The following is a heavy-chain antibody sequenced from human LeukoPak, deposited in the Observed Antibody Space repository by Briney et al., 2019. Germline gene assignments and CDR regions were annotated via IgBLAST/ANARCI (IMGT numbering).Heavy chain of an antibody. CDR1: GFTFSSYA. J-gene: IGHJ4*02. CDR2: ISGSGGST. D-gene: IGHD4-11*01. V-gene: IGHV3-23*01. Sequence: GGSLRLSCAASGFTFSSYAMSWVRQAPGKGLEWVSAISGSGGSTYYADSVKGRFTISRDNAKNSLYLQVNSLRAEDTAVYYCARDYYSNSFFDYWGQGTLVTVSS. CDR3: ARDYYSNSFFDY.